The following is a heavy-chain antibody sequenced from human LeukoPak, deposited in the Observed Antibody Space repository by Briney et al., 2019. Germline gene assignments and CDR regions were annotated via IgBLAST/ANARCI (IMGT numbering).Heavy chain of an antibody. CDR3: ARGSVATISGY. D-gene: IGHD5-12*01. V-gene: IGHV1-46*01. CDR1: GYTFTSYY. Sequence: ASVKVSCKASGYTFTSYYMHWVRQAPGQGLEWMGIINPSGGSTSCAQKFQGRVTMTRDTSISTAYMELSRLRSDDTAVYYCARGSVATISGYWGQGTLVTVSS. CDR2: INPSGGST. J-gene: IGHJ4*02.